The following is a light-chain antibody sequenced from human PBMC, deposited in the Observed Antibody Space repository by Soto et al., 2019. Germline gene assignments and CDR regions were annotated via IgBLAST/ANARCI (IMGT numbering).Light chain of an antibody. CDR3: QQYNNWPLT. CDR1: QTVSSN. V-gene: IGKV3-15*01. J-gene: IGKJ4*01. CDR2: GAS. Sequence: EIVMTQSPPPLSGSPGGRATLSCRAGQTVSSNLAWYQQKPGQAPRLLIYGASTRATGIPARFSGSGSGTEFTLSISSLQSEDFAVYYCQQYNNWPLTFGGGTKVEIK.